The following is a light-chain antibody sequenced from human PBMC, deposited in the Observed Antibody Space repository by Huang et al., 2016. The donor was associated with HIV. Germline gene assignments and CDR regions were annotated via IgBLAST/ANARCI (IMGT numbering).Light chain of an antibody. V-gene: IGKV3-11*01. CDR2: DTS. J-gene: IGKJ4*01. CDR3: QQRSNWPLT. CDR1: QSVSQY. Sequence: EFVLTQSPATLSLSPGERATRSRRASQSVSQYLAWYQQNTGQAPRLLTYDTSIRATGVPGRISGSGSETDFTLTISSLEPEDFALYYCQQRSNWPLTFGGGTKVEIK.